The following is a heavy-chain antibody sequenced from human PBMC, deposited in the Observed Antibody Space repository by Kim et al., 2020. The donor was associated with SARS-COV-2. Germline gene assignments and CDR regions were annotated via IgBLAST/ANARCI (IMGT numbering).Heavy chain of an antibody. D-gene: IGHD3-9*01. CDR1: GYTFTSYA. V-gene: IGHV7-4-1*02. J-gene: IGHJ6*02. Sequence: ASVKVSCKASGYTFTSYAMNWVRQAPGQGLEWMGWINTNTGNPTYAQGFTGRFVFSLDTSVSTAYLQISSLKAEDTAVYYCARNLLTGDWGYYYGMDVWGQGTTVTVSS. CDR3: ARNLLTGDWGYYYGMDV. CDR2: INTNTGNP.